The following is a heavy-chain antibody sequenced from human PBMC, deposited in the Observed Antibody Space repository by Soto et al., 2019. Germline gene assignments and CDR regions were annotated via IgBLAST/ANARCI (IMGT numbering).Heavy chain of an antibody. Sequence: QVQLVQSGAEVKKPGASVKVSCNASGYTFTGYYMHWVQQAPGQGLEWMGWINPNSGGTNYAQKFQGRVTMTRDTSIITAYMELSRLRSDDTAVYYCARDLRYSSSWQGFTSEYNWCDPWGQGTLVTVSS. J-gene: IGHJ5*02. CDR2: INPNSGGT. CDR1: GYTFTGYY. V-gene: IGHV1-2*02. CDR3: ARDLRYSSSWQGFTSEYNWCDP. D-gene: IGHD6-13*01.